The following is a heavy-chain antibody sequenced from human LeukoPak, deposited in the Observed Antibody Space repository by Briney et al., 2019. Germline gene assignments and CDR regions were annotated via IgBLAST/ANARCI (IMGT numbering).Heavy chain of an antibody. J-gene: IGHJ4*02. V-gene: IGHV1-69*05. CDR1: GSTFSSYA. CDR3: AVLLEWIQLDY. CDR2: IIPIFGTA. D-gene: IGHD5-18*01. Sequence: SVRVSCKASGSTFSSYAISWVRQAPGQGLEWMGGIIPIFGTANYAQKFQGRVTITTDESTSTAYMELSSLRSEDTAVYYCAVLLEWIQLDYWGQGTLVTVSS.